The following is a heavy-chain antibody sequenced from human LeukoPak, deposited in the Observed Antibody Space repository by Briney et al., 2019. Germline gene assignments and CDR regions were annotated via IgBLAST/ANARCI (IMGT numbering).Heavy chain of an antibody. CDR3: ARVCDPSVVITFGGVIVPWFDP. CDR1: GFTFSDYY. V-gene: IGHV3-11*01. D-gene: IGHD3-16*02. CDR2: ISSSGSTI. J-gene: IGHJ5*02. Sequence: PGGSLRLSCAASGFTFSDYYMSWIRQAPGKGLEWVSYISSSGSTIYYAGSVKGRFTISRDNAKNSLYLQMNSLRAEDTAVYYCARVCDPSVVITFGGVIVPWFDPWGQGTLVTVSS.